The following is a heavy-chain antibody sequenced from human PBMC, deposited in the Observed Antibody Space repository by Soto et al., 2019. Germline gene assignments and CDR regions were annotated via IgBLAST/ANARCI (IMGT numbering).Heavy chain of an antibody. CDR3: ARDLDPSGSYYTDY. Sequence: ASVKVSCKASGYNFMPYGVNWVRQAPGQGREWMGWISPWKGNTNYAQSFQGRVTMTTDTSTSTAYMELRSLTSDDTAVYYCARDLDPSGSYYTDYWGPGXLVTVPS. J-gene: IGHJ4*02. D-gene: IGHD3-10*01. CDR2: ISPWKGNT. CDR1: GYNFMPYG. V-gene: IGHV1-18*04.